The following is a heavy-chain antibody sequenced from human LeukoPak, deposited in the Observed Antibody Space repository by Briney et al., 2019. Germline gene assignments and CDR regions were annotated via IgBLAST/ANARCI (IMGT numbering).Heavy chain of an antibody. J-gene: IGHJ3*02. Sequence: SETLSLTCTVSGGSISSYYWSWIRQPPGKGLEWIGYIYYSGSTNYNPSLKSRVTISVDTSKNQFSLKLSSVTAADTAVYYCARDGRGYSYLDWGCAFDIWGQGTMVTVSS. D-gene: IGHD5-18*01. CDR3: ARDGRGYSYLDWGCAFDI. V-gene: IGHV4-59*12. CDR2: IYYSGST. CDR1: GGSISSYY.